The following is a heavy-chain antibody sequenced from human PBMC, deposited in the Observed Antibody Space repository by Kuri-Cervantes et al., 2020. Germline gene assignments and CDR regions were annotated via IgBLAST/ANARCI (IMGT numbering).Heavy chain of an antibody. Sequence: SLKISCAASGFTFDDYAMHWVRQAPGKGLEWVSGISWNSGSIGYADSVKGRFTISRDNAKNSLYLQMNSLRAGDTALYYCAKDARRDGYSYDAFDIWGQGTMVTVSS. CDR1: GFTFDDYA. CDR3: AKDARRDGYSYDAFDI. J-gene: IGHJ3*02. CDR2: ISWNSGSI. V-gene: IGHV3-9*01. D-gene: IGHD5-24*01.